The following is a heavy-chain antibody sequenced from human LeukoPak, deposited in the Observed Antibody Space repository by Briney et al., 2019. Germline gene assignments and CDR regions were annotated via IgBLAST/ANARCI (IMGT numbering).Heavy chain of an antibody. CDR2: ISGSGGST. V-gene: IGHV3-23*01. CDR3: ARYYCGGDCYSYYYYGMDV. J-gene: IGHJ6*02. D-gene: IGHD2-21*02. CDR1: GFIFSTYA. Sequence: GGSLRLSCAASGFIFSTYAMSWVRQAPGKGLEWVSAISGSGGSTYYADSVKGRFTISRDNSKNTLYLQMNSLRAEDTAVYYCARYYCGGDCYSYYYYGMDVWGQGTTVTVSS.